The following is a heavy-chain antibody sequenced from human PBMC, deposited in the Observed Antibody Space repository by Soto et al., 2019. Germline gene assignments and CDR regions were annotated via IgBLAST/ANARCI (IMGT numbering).Heavy chain of an antibody. CDR1: GGSISSYY. D-gene: IGHD3-16*02. V-gene: IGHV4-59*12. CDR3: ARGAPSYDYVWGSYRYNVFGY. Sequence: SETLSLTCTVSGGSISSYYWSWIRQPPGKGLEWIGYIYYSGSTNYNPSLKSRVTISVDTSKNQFSLKLSSVTAADTAVYYCARGAPSYDYVWGSYRYNVFGYWGQGTLVTVSS. J-gene: IGHJ4*02. CDR2: IYYSGST.